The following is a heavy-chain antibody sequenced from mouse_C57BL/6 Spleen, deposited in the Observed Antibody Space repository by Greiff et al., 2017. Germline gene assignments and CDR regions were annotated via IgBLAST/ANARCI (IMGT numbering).Heavy chain of an antibody. J-gene: IGHJ1*03. CDR3: ARERRYWYFDV. CDR1: GYAFTSYW. Sequence: QVQLQQPGAELVMPGASVKLSCKASGYAFTSYWMHWVKQRPGQGLEWIGEIDPSDSYTNYNQKFKGKSTLTVDKSSSTAYMQLSSLTSEDSAVYYCARERRYWYFDVWGTGTTVTVSS. D-gene: IGHD1-2*01. V-gene: IGHV1-69*01. CDR2: IDPSDSYT.